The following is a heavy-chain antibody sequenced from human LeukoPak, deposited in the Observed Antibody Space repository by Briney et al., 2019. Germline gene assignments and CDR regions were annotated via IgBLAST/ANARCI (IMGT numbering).Heavy chain of an antibody. D-gene: IGHD2-2*01. CDR1: GGSISSSSYY. Sequence: PSETLSLTCTVSGGSISSSSYYWGWIRQPPGKGLEWIGSIYYSGSTYYNPSLKSRVTISVDTSKNQFSLKLSSVTAADTAVYYCARELGYCSSTSCYRWFDPWGQGTLVTVSS. CDR2: IYYSGST. J-gene: IGHJ5*02. CDR3: ARELGYCSSTSCYRWFDP. V-gene: IGHV4-39*07.